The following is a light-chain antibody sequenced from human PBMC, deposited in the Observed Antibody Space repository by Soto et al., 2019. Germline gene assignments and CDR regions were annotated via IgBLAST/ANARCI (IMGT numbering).Light chain of an antibody. CDR1: QSVSSD. Sequence: EIVMTQSPTTLSVSPGERATLSCRASQSVSSDLAWYHQKPGQAPRLLIYGASSRATGIPDRFSGSGSGTDFTLTISRLEPEDFALYYCHQRQSWPRTFGQGTKVDIK. V-gene: IGKV3D-15*01. CDR2: GAS. CDR3: HQRQSWPRT. J-gene: IGKJ1*01.